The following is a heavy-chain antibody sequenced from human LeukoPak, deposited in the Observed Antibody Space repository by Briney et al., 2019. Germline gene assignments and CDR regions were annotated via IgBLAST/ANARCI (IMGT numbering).Heavy chain of an antibody. Sequence: ASVKVSCKASGYPFTGYYLHWVRQAPGQGLEWMGWINPNSGGTNYAQKFQGRVTMTRDTSISTAYMELSGLRSDDTAVYYCARDYPKGSSWYGGLKGTDYWGQGTLVTVSS. CDR1: GYPFTGYY. CDR3: ARDYPKGSSWYGGLKGTDY. CDR2: INPNSGGT. J-gene: IGHJ4*02. D-gene: IGHD6-13*01. V-gene: IGHV1-2*02.